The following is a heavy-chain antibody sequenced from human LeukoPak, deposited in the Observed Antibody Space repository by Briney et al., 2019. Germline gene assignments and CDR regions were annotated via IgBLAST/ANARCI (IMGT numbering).Heavy chain of an antibody. CDR2: INPNSGGT. Sequence: ASVKVSCKASGYTFTGYYMHWVRQAPGQGLEWMGWINPNSGGTNYAQKFQGRVTMTRDTSISTAYMELGRLRSDDTAVYYCARDRLAARGTFDYWGQGTPVTVSS. J-gene: IGHJ4*02. V-gene: IGHV1-2*02. D-gene: IGHD6-6*01. CDR3: ARDRLAARGTFDY. CDR1: GYTFTGYY.